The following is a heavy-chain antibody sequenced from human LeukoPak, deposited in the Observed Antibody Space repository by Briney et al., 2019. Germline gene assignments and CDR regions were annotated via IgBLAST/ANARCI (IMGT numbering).Heavy chain of an antibody. Sequence: GGSLRLSCAASGFTFSSYSVNWVRQAPGKGLEWVSSISSSSSYIYYADSVKGRFTISRDNAKNSLYLQMNSLRAEGTAVYYCARRATTERGHSYGLDYWGQGTLVTVSS. D-gene: IGHD5-18*01. J-gene: IGHJ4*02. CDR2: ISSSSSYI. V-gene: IGHV3-21*01. CDR3: ARRATTERGHSYGLDY. CDR1: GFTFSSYS.